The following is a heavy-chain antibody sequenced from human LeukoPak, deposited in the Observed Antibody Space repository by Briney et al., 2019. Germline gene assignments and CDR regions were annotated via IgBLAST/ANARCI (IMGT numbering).Heavy chain of an antibody. CDR1: GFTFGDYA. J-gene: IGHJ4*02. D-gene: IGHD1-1*01. V-gene: IGHV3-49*03. CDR2: IRSKAYGEIA. Sequence: GGSLRLSCTASGFTFGDYAMSWIRQAPGKGLEWVGFIRSKAYGEIADYAASVKGRFTISRDDSKAIAYLQMNSLKTEDTAVYHCTRDRGAYNLYDYWGQGTLVTVSS. CDR3: TRDRGAYNLYDY.